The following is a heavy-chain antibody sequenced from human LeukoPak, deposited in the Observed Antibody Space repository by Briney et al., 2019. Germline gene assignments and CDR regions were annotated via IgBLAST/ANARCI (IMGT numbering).Heavy chain of an antibody. CDR1: GFTFSSYG. Sequence: GGSLRLSCAASGFTFSSYGMHWVRQAPGKGLEWVAVIWHDGSNKYYADSVKGRFTISRDNSKNTLYLQMNSLRAEDTAVYYCAKAPMYIYYYYGMDVWGQGTTVTVSS. V-gene: IGHV3-33*06. CDR3: AKAPMYIYYYYGMDV. J-gene: IGHJ6*02. CDR2: IWHDGSNK. D-gene: IGHD1-1*01.